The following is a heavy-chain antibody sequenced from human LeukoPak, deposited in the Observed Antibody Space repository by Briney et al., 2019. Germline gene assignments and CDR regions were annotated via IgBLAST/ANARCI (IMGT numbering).Heavy chain of an antibody. CDR2: VKSTADGVTT. CDR3: TTGHLEDYFEF. Sequence: GGSLTLSCAVSGFNFSNAWLSWVRHSSAKGLDWVGHVKSTADGVTTDYAAIVNDRFTISTDDSKNTLYLQMDRLHTGDTGVYFCTTGHLEDYFEFWGQGILVTVAS. CDR1: GFNFSNAW. J-gene: IGHJ4*02. V-gene: IGHV3-15*01. D-gene: IGHD5-24*01.